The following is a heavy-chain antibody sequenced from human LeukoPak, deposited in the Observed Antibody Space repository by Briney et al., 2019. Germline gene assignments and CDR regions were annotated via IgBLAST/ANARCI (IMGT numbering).Heavy chain of an antibody. V-gene: IGHV3-15*01. Sequence: AGGSLRLSCAASGFTFSNAWMSWVRQAPGKGLEWVGRIKSKTDGGTTDYAAPVKGRFTISRDDSRNTLYLQMNSLKTEDTAVYYCTTDGGWYYFDYWGQGTLVTVSS. J-gene: IGHJ4*02. CDR3: TTDGGWYYFDY. CDR1: GFTFSNAW. D-gene: IGHD6-19*01. CDR2: IKSKTDGGTT.